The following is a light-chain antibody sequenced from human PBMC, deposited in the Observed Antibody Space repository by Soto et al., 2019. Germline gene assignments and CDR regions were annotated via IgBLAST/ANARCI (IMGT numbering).Light chain of an antibody. CDR2: DVS. J-gene: IGLJ1*01. V-gene: IGLV2-14*01. CDR1: SSDIGRYNY. Sequence: QSVLTQPASVSGSPGQSITISCIGTSSDIGRYNYVSWYQQNPGKAPKLIIYDVSNRPSGVSNRFSGSNSGNTASLTISGLQAEDEADYYCNSYTGSNTYVFGSGTKLTVL. CDR3: NSYTGSNTYV.